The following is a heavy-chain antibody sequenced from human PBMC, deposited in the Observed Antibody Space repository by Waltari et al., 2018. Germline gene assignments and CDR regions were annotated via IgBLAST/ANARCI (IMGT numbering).Heavy chain of an antibody. J-gene: IGHJ1*01. V-gene: IGHV4-38-2*01. CDR3: ARGGYSGSYYDGEYFQH. CDR1: GYSISSGYY. Sequence: QVQLQESGPGLVKPSETLSLTCAVSGYSISSGYYWGWIRQPPGKGLEWIGSIYHSGRNYYNPSLKSRVTISVDTSKNQFSLKLSSVTAADTAVYYCARGGYSGSYYDGEYFQHWGQGTLVTVSS. CDR2: IYHSGRN. D-gene: IGHD1-26*01.